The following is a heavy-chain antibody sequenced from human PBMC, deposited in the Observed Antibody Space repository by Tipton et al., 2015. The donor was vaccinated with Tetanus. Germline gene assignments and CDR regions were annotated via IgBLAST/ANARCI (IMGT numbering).Heavy chain of an antibody. J-gene: IGHJ4*02. V-gene: IGHV3-30*03. CDR2: ISHDGSHR. CDR1: EFLFSSFG. Sequence: SLRLSCEASEFLFSSFGMHWVRQAPGKGLEWVALISHDGSHRDYADSVRGRFTISRGNSENTVSLQMNSLRVEDTAVYYCVRDGGSSGWLAYWGQGTLVTVSS. CDR3: VRDGGSSGWLAY. D-gene: IGHD6-19*01.